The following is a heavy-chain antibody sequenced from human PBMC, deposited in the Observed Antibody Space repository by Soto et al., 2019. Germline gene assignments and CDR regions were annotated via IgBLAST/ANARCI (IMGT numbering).Heavy chain of an antibody. CDR2: MNPNSGNT. CDR3: ARGTGETLPYYDFWSGYPYYYYYYMDV. Sequence: ASVKVSCKASGYTFTSYDINWVRQATGQGLEWIRWMNPNSGNTGYAQKLQGRVTMTRNTSISTAYMELSSLRSEDTAVYYCARGTGETLPYYDFWSGYPYYYYYYMDVWGKGTTVTVSS. V-gene: IGHV1-8*01. D-gene: IGHD3-3*01. J-gene: IGHJ6*03. CDR1: GYTFTSYD.